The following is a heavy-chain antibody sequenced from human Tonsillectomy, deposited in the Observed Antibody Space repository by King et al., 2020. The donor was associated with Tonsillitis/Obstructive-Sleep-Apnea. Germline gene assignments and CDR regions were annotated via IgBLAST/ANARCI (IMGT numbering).Heavy chain of an antibody. J-gene: IGHJ5*01. D-gene: IGHD2-8*02. CDR2: IYWDDDK. CDR1: GFSLSAGGVG. CDR3: AHRQGFCSAGNCTRWFDS. Sequence: TLKESGPTLMKPTQTLTLTCTFSGFSLSAGGVGVGWIRQPPGKALEWLALIYWDDDKQYSPSLRSRLTITKDTSKNQVVLTMTNMDPVDTATYYCAHRQGFCSAGNCTRWFDSWGQGALVTVPS. V-gene: IGHV2-5*02.